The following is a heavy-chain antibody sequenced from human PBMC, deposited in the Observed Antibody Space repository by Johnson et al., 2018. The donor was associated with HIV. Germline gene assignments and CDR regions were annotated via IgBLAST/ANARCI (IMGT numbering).Heavy chain of an antibody. Sequence: VQLVESGGGLVQPGRSLRLSCAASGFTFDDYAMHWVRLAPGKGLEWVSGISLNSASIGYADSVKGRFTIPRHNAKNSLHLQMPSRRAEDTALDYCENDKGSSSWSGLDIWGQGTMVTVSS. J-gene: IGHJ3*02. V-gene: IGHV3-9*01. CDR1: GFTFDDYA. CDR2: ISLNSASI. D-gene: IGHD6-13*01. CDR3: ENDKGSSSWSGLDI.